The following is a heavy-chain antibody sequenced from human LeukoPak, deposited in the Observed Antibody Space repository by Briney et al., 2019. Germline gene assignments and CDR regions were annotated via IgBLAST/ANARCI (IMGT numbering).Heavy chain of an antibody. CDR2: INHSGST. J-gene: IGHJ4*02. CDR3: ARRRPSGGLVIDY. Sequence: SETLSLTCAVYGGSFSGYYWSWIRQPPGKGLEWIGEINHSGSTNYNPSLKSRVTISVDTSKNQFSLKLSSVTAADTAVYHCARRRPSGGLVIDYWGQGTLVTVSS. CDR1: GGSFSGYY. V-gene: IGHV4-34*01. D-gene: IGHD3-9*01.